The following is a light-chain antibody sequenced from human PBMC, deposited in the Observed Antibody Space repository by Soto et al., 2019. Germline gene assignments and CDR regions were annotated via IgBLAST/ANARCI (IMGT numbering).Light chain of an antibody. V-gene: IGLV2-14*01. CDR1: SSDVGGYNY. CDR3: SSDTSSSTLV. Sequence: QSALTQPASVSGAPGQSITISCTGTSSDVGGYNYVSWYQQHPGKAPKLMIYEVSNRPSGVSNRFSGPKSGNTASLTISGLQDEDEADYYCSSDTSSSTLVFGGGTKLTVL. J-gene: IGLJ2*01. CDR2: EVS.